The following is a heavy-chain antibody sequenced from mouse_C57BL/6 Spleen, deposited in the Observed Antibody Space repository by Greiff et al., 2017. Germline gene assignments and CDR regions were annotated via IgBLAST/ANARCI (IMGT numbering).Heavy chain of an antibody. CDR1: GFNIKDYY. V-gene: IGHV14-1*01. CDR2: IDPEDGDT. D-gene: IGHD6-5*01. CDR3: TSYDYCAMDY. J-gene: IGHJ4*01. Sequence: EVQLQQSGAELVRPGASVKLSCTASGFNIKDYYMHWVKQRPEQGLEWIGRIDPEDGDTKYTPKFQGKATMTADTSSNTAYLQLSSLTSEYTAVYYCTSYDYCAMDYWGQGTSVTVSS.